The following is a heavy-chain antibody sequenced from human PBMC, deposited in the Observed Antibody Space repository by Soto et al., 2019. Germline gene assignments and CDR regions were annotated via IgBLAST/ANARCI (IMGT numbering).Heavy chain of an antibody. V-gene: IGHV3-33*08. D-gene: IGHD3-16*01. CDR3: ARTLDLDAFDI. Sequence: PGGSLRLSCVASGFTFSTYGMHWVRQAPGKGLEWVAVIWYDGSIKYYADSVKGRFTISRDNSKNTLYLQMNSLRAEDTAVYYCARTLDLDAFDIWGQGTMVTVSS. CDR1: GFTFSTYG. CDR2: IWYDGSIK. J-gene: IGHJ3*02.